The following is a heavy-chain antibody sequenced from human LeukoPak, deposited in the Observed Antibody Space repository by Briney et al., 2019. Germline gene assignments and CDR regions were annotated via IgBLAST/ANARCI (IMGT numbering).Heavy chain of an antibody. Sequence: GGSLRLSCAASGFTLSDYYINWIRQAPGKGLEWVSYISSSGSTKQYADSVKGRFTISRDYAKNSIYLQMNSLRAEDTAVYYCARESAAAGSNWFDPWGQGTLVIVTS. J-gene: IGHJ5*02. CDR2: ISSSGSTK. D-gene: IGHD6-13*01. CDR3: ARESAAAGSNWFDP. CDR1: GFTLSDYY. V-gene: IGHV3-11*04.